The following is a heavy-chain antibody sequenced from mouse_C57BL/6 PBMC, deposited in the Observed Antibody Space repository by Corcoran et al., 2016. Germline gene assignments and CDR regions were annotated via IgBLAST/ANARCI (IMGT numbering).Heavy chain of an antibody. J-gene: IGHJ4*01. CDR1: GYTFTDYN. V-gene: IGHV1-18*01. D-gene: IGHD1-1*01. CDR3: ARFTTVVRGAMDY. CDR2: INPNNGGT. Sequence: EVQLQQSGPELVKPGASVKIPCKASGYTFTDYNMDWVKQSHGKSLEWIGDINPNNGGTIYNQKFKGKATLNVDKSSSTAYMELRSLTSEDTAVYYCARFTTVVRGAMDYWGQGTSVTVSS.